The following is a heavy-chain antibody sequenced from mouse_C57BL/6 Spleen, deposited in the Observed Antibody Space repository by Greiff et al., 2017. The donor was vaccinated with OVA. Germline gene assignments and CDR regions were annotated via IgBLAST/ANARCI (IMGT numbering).Heavy chain of an antibody. Sequence: EVQLQESGPGLVKPSQSLSLTCSVTGYSITSGYYWNWIRQFPGNQLEWMGYISYDGSNNYNPSLKNRFSITRDTAKNQFFLKLNSVTTEDTAPDYCARGTAQAREFDYWGQGTTLTVSS. V-gene: IGHV3-6*01. D-gene: IGHD3-2*02. J-gene: IGHJ2*01. CDR3: ARGTAQAREFDY. CDR2: ISYDGSN. CDR1: GYSITSGYY.